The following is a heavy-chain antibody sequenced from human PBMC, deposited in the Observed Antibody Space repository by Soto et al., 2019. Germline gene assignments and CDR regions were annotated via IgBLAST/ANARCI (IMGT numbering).Heavy chain of an antibody. Sequence: ASVKVSCKASGYTFTGYYMHWVRQAPGQGLEWMGWINPNSGGTNYAQKFQGWVTMTRDTSISTAYMELSSLRSEDTAVYYCATMNSSPIPRSDYWGQGTLVTVSS. CDR2: INPNSGGT. V-gene: IGHV1-2*04. J-gene: IGHJ4*02. CDR1: GYTFTGYY. CDR3: ATMNSSPIPRSDY. D-gene: IGHD6-13*01.